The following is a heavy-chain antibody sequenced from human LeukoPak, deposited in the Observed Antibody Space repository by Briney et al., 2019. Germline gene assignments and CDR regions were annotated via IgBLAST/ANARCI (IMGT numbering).Heavy chain of an antibody. CDR1: GFIFSTYG. D-gene: IGHD1-26*01. V-gene: IGHV3-33*01. CDR2: IWFDGSDK. J-gene: IGHJ4*02. CDR3: ARARANSGSYYHY. Sequence: GGSLRLSCAAPGFIFSTYGMHWVRQAPGKGLEWVAAIWFDGSDKYYADSVKGRFTVSRDNTKNTLYLQMNSLRAEDTAVYYCARARANSGSYYHYWGQGSVVTVSA.